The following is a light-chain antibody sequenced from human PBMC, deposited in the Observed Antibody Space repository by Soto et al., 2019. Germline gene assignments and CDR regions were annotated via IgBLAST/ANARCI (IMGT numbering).Light chain of an antibody. CDR2: DTF. Sequence: IVLTQSPASLSLSPGDRATLSCGASQDISTYLAWYQQKPGQAPRLFIYDTFNRASDAPDRFSGSGSGTVFTLTITNVVPEDSAIYYCQQRSSWPLTFGGGTRVEIK. CDR3: QQRSSWPLT. J-gene: IGKJ4*01. V-gene: IGKV3-11*01. CDR1: QDISTY.